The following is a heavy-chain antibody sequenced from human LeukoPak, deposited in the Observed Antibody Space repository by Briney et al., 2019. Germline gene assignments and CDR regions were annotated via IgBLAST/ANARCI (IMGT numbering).Heavy chain of an antibody. Sequence: QPGGSLRLSCAASGFTFSNFWMNWVRQAPGKGLEWVATIKQDESEKYYADSVKGRFIIFRDNVKNSLYLQMNSLRAEGTAVYYCARDSYSSSTYWGQGTLVTVSS. CDR3: ARDSYSSSTY. J-gene: IGHJ4*02. CDR1: GFTFSNFW. V-gene: IGHV3-7*01. D-gene: IGHD6-13*01. CDR2: IKQDESEK.